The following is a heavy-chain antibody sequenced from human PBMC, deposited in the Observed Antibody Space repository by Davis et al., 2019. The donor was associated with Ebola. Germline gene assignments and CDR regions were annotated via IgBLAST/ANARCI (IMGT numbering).Heavy chain of an antibody. CDR3: ARGAHQAKKAAEYFDY. Sequence: PGGSLRLSCAASGFTFSSYAMHWVRQAPGKGLEWVAVISYDGSNKYYADSVKGRFTISRDNSKNTLYLQMNSLRAEDTAVYYCARGAHQAKKAAEYFDYWGQGTLVTVSS. V-gene: IGHV3-30*04. CDR1: GFTFSSYA. CDR2: ISYDGSNK. D-gene: IGHD6-13*01. J-gene: IGHJ4*02.